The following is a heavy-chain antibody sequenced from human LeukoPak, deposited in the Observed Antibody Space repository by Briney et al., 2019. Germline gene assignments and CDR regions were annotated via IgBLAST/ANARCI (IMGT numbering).Heavy chain of an antibody. CDR3: ARDDGYCSSTSCPDSWFDP. V-gene: IGHV3-21*01. CDR1: GFAFNFFA. Sequence: GGSLRLSCAASGFAFNFFAMNWVRQAPGKGLEWVSSISSSSSSYIYYADSVKGRFTISRDNAKNSLYLQMNSLRAEDTAVYYCARDDGYCSSTSCPDSWFDPWGQGTLVTVSS. D-gene: IGHD2-2*01. J-gene: IGHJ5*02. CDR2: ISSSSSSYI.